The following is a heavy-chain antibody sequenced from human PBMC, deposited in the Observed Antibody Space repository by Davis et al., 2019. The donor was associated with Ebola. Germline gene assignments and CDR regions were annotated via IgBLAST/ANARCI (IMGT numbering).Heavy chain of an antibody. CDR2: IRGSGGST. CDR3: AKGSVTIFGVAPDYYGMDV. CDR1: AFSPSSYA. Sequence: PGRSLRLSCPLSAFSPSSYAMSWVRHAPGKGLEWVSAIRGSGGSTYYADSVKGRFTISRDNAKNSLYLEMNSLRDEDTAVYYCAKGSVTIFGVAPDYYGMDVWGKGTTVTVSS. D-gene: IGHD3-3*01. V-gene: IGHV3-23*01. J-gene: IGHJ6*04.